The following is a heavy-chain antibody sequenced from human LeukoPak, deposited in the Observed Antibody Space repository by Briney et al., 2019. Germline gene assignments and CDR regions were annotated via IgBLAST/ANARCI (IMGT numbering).Heavy chain of an antibody. CDR1: GYTFTSYG. J-gene: IGHJ4*02. Sequence: GASVRVSCKASGYTFTSYGISWVRQARGQGLEWMGWISAYNGNTNYAQKLQGRVTMTTDTSTSTAYMELRSLRSDDTAVYYCARARGYSSGRYYFDYWGQGTLVTVSS. CDR2: ISAYNGNT. D-gene: IGHD6-19*01. CDR3: ARARGYSSGRYYFDY. V-gene: IGHV1-18*01.